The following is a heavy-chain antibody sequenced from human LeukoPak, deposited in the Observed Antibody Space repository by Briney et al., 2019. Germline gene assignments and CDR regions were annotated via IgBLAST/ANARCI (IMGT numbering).Heavy chain of an antibody. CDR1: GGSISSSSYY. V-gene: IGHV4-39*01. Sequence: NPSETLSLTCTVSGGSISSSSYYWGWIRRPPGKGLEGIGSIYYSGSTYYNPSLKSRVTISVDTSKNQFSLKLSSVTAADTAVYYCSRLDFWSGPRVDVWGQGTTVTVSS. D-gene: IGHD3-3*01. J-gene: IGHJ6*02. CDR3: SRLDFWSGPRVDV. CDR2: IYYSGST.